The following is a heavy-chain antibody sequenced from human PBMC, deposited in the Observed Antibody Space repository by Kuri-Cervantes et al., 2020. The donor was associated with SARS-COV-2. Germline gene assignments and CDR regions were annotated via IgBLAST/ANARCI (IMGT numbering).Heavy chain of an antibody. CDR1: GYSFKNSW. CDR3: AREMSESTSGSWFDP. D-gene: IGHD1-1*01. Sequence: GESLKISCQGSGYSFKNSWISWVRQMPGKGLEWMGRIDPSDSYTHYNPSFQGHVTISADKSISTAYLEWSNLRASDTAMYFCAREMSESTSGSWFDPWGQGTLVTVSS. V-gene: IGHV5-10-1*01. J-gene: IGHJ5*02. CDR2: IDPSDSYT.